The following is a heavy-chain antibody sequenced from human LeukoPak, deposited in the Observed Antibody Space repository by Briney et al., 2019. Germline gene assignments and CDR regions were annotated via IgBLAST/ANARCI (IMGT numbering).Heavy chain of an antibody. Sequence: SVKVSCKASGGTFSSYAISWVRQAPGQGLEWMGGIIPIFGTANYAQKFQGRVTITADESTSTAYMELSSLRSEDTAVYYCARDYRTVTDEVNYFDYWGQGTLVTVSS. CDR1: GGTFSSYA. J-gene: IGHJ4*02. D-gene: IGHD4-17*01. CDR3: ARDYRTVTDEVNYFDY. V-gene: IGHV1-69*13. CDR2: IIPIFGTA.